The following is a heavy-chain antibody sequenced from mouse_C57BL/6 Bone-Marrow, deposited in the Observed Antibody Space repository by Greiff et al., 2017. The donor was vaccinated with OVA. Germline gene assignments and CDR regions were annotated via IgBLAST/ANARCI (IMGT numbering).Heavy chain of an antibody. CDR2: ISYDGSN. CDR3: AIYGTLFDY. V-gene: IGHV3-6*01. Sequence: EVQLQESGPGLVKPSQSLSLTCSVTGYSITSGYYWNWIRQFPGNKLEWMGYISYDGSNNYNPSLKNRISITRDTSKNQFFLKLNSVTTEDTATYYCAIYGTLFDYWGQGTTLTVSS. D-gene: IGHD1-1*01. J-gene: IGHJ2*01. CDR1: GYSITSGYY.